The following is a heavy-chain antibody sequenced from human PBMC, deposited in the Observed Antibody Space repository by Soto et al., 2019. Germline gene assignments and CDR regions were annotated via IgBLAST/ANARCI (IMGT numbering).Heavy chain of an antibody. CDR1: GGSISSYY. D-gene: IGHD2-2*01. V-gene: IGHV4-59*01. J-gene: IGHJ6*02. CDR3: ARDIPPGVVVPGDYYYYGMDV. CDR2: IYYSGST. Sequence: SETLSLTCTVSGGSISSYYWSWIRQPPGKGLEWIGYIYYSGSTNYNPSLKSRVTISVDTSKNQFSLKLSSVTAADTAVYYCARDIPPGVVVPGDYYYYGMDVWGQGTTVTVSS.